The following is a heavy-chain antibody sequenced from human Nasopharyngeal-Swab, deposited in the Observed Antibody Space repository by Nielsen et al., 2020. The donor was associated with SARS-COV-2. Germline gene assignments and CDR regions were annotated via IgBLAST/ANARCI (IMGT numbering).Heavy chain of an antibody. CDR1: GFVFRASA. Sequence: GESLKISCAASGFVFRASAIHWVRQASGKGLEWVGRIGDKDHNYATTYGASVQGRFTISRDDSKNTAFLQMDSLKTEDTALYYCTTDFYFDYWDQGTLVTVSS. J-gene: IGHJ4*02. V-gene: IGHV3-73*01. CDR3: TTDFYFDY. CDR2: IGDKDHNYAT.